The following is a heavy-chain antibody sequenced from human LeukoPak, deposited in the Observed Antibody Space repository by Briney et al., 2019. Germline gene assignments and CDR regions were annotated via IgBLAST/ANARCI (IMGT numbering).Heavy chain of an antibody. Sequence: GRSLRLSCAAYGFTFSSYAMHWVRQAPGKGLEWEAVISNEGSVQKYAASVKDRFTISRDNSENTLSLQMNSLRADDSAVYYCTKEGGPMSVTTERYSFDHWGRGTLVTVSS. CDR2: ISNEGSVQ. J-gene: IGHJ4*02. CDR1: GFTFSSYA. D-gene: IGHD1-1*01. V-gene: IGHV3-30*01. CDR3: TKEGGPMSVTTERYSFDH.